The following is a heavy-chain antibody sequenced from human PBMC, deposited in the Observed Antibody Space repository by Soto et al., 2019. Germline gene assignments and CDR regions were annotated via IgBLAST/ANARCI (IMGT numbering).Heavy chain of an antibody. CDR3: VSVKLFGPSPKMVMKV. V-gene: IGHV3-72*01. J-gene: IGHJ6*02. CDR2: IRNKANSYFT. Sequence: PGGSLRLSCVASGFTFSAHYMDWVRQAPGKGLEWVGCIRNKANSYFTEYAASARGRFTISRDDSKTSLFLQMYSLKNEKTPVYSCVSVKLFGPSPKMVMKVWGQG. D-gene: IGHD1-7*01. CDR1: GFTFSAHY.